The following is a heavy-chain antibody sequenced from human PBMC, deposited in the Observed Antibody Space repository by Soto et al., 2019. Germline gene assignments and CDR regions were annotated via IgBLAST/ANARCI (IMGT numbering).Heavy chain of an antibody. D-gene: IGHD4-17*01. CDR3: ARGSPTTVTTWFDP. Sequence: QLQLVQSGAEVKKPGSSVKVSCKASGGTLSNFAINWVRRAPGQGLEWMGGIIPVFGKAKYAQKFQGRVHFTADESTSTAYMEVASLTSEDTAVYYCARGSPTTVTTWFDPWGQGTLVTVSS. V-gene: IGHV1-69*01. CDR1: GGTLSNFA. CDR2: IIPVFGKA. J-gene: IGHJ5*02.